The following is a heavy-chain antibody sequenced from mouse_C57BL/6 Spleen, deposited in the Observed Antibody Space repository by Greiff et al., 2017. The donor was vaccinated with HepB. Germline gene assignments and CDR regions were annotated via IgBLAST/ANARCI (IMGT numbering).Heavy chain of an antibody. CDR2: ISDGGSYT. CDR3: ARNYGSSLFDY. CDR1: GFTFSSYA. V-gene: IGHV5-4*01. Sequence: EVQRVESGGGLVKPGGSLKLSCAASGFTFSSYAMSWVRQTPEKRLEWVATISDGGSYTYYPDNVKGRFTISRDNAKNNLYLQMSHLKSEDTAMYYCARNYGSSLFDYWGQGTTLTVSS. J-gene: IGHJ2*01. D-gene: IGHD1-1*01.